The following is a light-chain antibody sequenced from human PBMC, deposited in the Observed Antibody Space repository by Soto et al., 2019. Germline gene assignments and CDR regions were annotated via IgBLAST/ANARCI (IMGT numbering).Light chain of an antibody. Sequence: QSVLTQPASVSGSPGQSITISCTGTSSDVGAYDFVSWYQQHPDKAPKLMIYEVSNRPSGVSHRFSGSKSVNTATLTISGLQAEDEADYYCSSYTTSSTRVFGTGPKVTVL. CDR3: SSYTTSSTRV. J-gene: IGLJ1*01. V-gene: IGLV2-14*03. CDR1: SSDVGAYDF. CDR2: EVS.